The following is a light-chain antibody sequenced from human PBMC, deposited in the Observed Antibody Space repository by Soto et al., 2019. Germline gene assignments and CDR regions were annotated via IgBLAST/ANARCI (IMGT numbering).Light chain of an antibody. CDR1: QSVISY. CDR3: QQRSDWPVT. J-gene: IGKJ1*01. Sequence: IVMTQSPATLSVSPGERATLSCRASQSVISYLAWYQQKPGQAPRLLIYDASNRATGIPARFSGSGSGTDFTLTISSLEPEDFAVYYCQQRSDWPVTFGQGTKVDIK. CDR2: DAS. V-gene: IGKV3-11*01.